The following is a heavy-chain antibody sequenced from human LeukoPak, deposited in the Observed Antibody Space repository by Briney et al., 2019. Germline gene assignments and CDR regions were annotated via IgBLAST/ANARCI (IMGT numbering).Heavy chain of an antibody. CDR3: ARSQLLSYGMDV. J-gene: IGHJ6*02. D-gene: IGHD2-2*01. CDR1: GFTFSSYS. Sequence: GGSLRLSCAASGFTFSSYSRNWVRQAPGKGLEWVSSISSSSSYIYYADSVKGRFTISRDNAKNSLYLQMNSLRAEDTAVYYCARSQLLSYGMDVWGQGTTVTVSS. CDR2: ISSSSSYI. V-gene: IGHV3-21*01.